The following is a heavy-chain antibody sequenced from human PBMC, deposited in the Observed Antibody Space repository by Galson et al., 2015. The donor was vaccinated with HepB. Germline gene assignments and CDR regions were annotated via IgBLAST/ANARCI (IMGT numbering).Heavy chain of an antibody. Sequence: SVKVSCKASGYTFSSYSIAWVRQAPGQGLEWMGWISPPNRDTEYARKLQGRVTMTTDAFTSTAYMELRSLRSDDTAVYYCARDRASSGWYGRGYFQHWGQGTLVTVSS. V-gene: IGHV1-18*01. D-gene: IGHD6-19*01. CDR3: ARDRASSGWYGRGYFQH. CDR1: GYTFSSYS. J-gene: IGHJ1*01. CDR2: ISPPNRDT.